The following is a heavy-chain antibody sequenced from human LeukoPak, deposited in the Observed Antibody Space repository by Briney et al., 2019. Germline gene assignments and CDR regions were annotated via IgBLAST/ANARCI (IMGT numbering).Heavy chain of an antibody. CDR3: ARGVFYYDTSGRGYYFDY. CDR2: IYTSGGT. Sequence: SETLSLTCTVSGGSIGSYYWSWIRKPAGKGREWIGRIYTSGGTVYNPSLKSRVTMSVDTSKNQFSLKLSSVTAADTAVYYCARGVFYYDTSGRGYYFDYWGQGTLVTVSS. CDR1: GGSIGSYY. J-gene: IGHJ4*02. D-gene: IGHD3-22*01. V-gene: IGHV4-4*07.